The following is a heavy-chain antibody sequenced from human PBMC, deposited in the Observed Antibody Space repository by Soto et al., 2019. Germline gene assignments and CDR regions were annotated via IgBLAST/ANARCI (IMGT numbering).Heavy chain of an antibody. CDR2: IIPILGIA. CDR1: GGTFSSYT. V-gene: IGHV1-69*04. CDR3: AREYFDWLFLFDY. Sequence: GASVKVSCKASGGTFSSYTISWVRQAPGQGLEWMGRIIPILGIANYAQKFQGRVTITRDTSASTAYMELSSLRSEDTAVYYCAREYFDWLFLFDYWGQGTLVTVSS. D-gene: IGHD3-9*01. J-gene: IGHJ4*02.